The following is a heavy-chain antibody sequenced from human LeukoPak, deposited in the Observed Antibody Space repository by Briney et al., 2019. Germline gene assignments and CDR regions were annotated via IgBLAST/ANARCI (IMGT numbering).Heavy chain of an antibody. D-gene: IGHD3-10*01. J-gene: IGHJ3*02. V-gene: IGHV1-2*02. CDR2: INPNSGGT. Sequence: ASVKVSCKASGYTFTGYYMHWVRQAPGQGLEWMGWINPNSGGTNYAQKFQGRVTMTRDTSISTAYMELSRLRSDDTAVYYCARDQSVLLWFGEPYDAFDIWGQGTMVTVSS. CDR3: ARDQSVLLWFGEPYDAFDI. CDR1: GYTFTGYY.